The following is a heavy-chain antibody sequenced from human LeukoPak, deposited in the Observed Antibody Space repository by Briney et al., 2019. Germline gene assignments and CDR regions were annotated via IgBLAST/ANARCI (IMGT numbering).Heavy chain of an antibody. Sequence: PSETLSLTCTVSGGSINSSNYYWGWIRQPAGKGLEWIGRIYTSGSTNYNPSLKSRVTISVDTSKNQFSLKVSSVTAADTAVYYCARTTEGYCRSTSCYGFYYSYYMDVWGKGTTVSISS. CDR2: IYTSGST. V-gene: IGHV4-61*02. CDR3: ARTTEGYCRSTSCYGFYYSYYMDV. J-gene: IGHJ6*03. CDR1: GGSINSSNYY. D-gene: IGHD2-2*01.